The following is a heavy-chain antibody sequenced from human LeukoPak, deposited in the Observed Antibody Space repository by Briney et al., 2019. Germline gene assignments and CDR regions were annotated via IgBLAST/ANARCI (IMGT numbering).Heavy chain of an antibody. CDR1: GFTFSDSA. Sequence: GGSLKLSCAASGFTFSDSAIHWVRQASGKGLEWVGRIRSKPQSYATAYDESLKGRFTISRDDSKDTAYLQMSSLKIEDTAVYYCTRVGPSTVVDYWGQGTQVTVSS. J-gene: IGHJ4*02. CDR2: IRSKPQSYAT. D-gene: IGHD1-26*01. V-gene: IGHV3-73*01. CDR3: TRVGPSTVVDY.